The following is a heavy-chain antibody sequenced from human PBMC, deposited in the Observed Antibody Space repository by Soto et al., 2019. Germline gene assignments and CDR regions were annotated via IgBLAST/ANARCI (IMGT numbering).Heavy chain of an antibody. Sequence: EVQLVESGGGLVQPGGSLRLSCAASGFTLSSYWMHWVRQAPGKGLVWISRINIDGSSTSYADSVKGRFTISRDTAKNTLYLQVHSLRAEDTAVYYCARSRDGYNFVGDCWGQGTLVTVSS. CDR2: INIDGSST. CDR1: GFTLSSYW. D-gene: IGHD5-12*01. J-gene: IGHJ4*02. CDR3: ARSRDGYNFVGDC. V-gene: IGHV3-74*01.